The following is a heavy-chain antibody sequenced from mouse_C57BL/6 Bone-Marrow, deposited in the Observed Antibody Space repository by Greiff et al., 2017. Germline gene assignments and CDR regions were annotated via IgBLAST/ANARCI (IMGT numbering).Heavy chain of an antibody. CDR3: TGTVVAHWYFDV. V-gene: IGHV14-4*01. Sequence: EVQLQQSGAELVRPGASVKLSCTASGFNIKDDYMHWVKQRPEQGLEWIGWIDPENGDTEYASQFQGKATITADTSSNTAYLQLSSLTSEDTAVYYCTGTVVAHWYFDVWGTGTTVTVSS. J-gene: IGHJ1*03. CDR2: IDPENGDT. D-gene: IGHD1-1*01. CDR1: GFNIKDDY.